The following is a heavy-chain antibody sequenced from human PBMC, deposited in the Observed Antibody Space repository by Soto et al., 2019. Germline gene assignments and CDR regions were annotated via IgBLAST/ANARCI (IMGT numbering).Heavy chain of an antibody. CDR3: ARESEDLTSNFDY. Sequence: GSLRLSCADSGFTFGRYSINCVGHSPGKGLEWVSSISSTTNYIYYADSMKGRFTVCRDNAKNSVYLEMNSMSAEDTAVYYCARESEDLTSNFDYWGQGNLVTVSS. CDR1: GFTFGRYS. J-gene: IGHJ4*02. V-gene: IGHV3-21*01. CDR2: ISSTTNYI.